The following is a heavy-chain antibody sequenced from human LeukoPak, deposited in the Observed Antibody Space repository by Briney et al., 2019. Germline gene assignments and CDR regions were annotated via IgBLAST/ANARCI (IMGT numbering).Heavy chain of an antibody. J-gene: IGHJ6*02. V-gene: IGHV3-23*01. CDR1: GFTFSNYA. D-gene: IGHD6-13*01. CDR3: AKDYGVAAAGPGGYYGMDV. Sequence: PGGSLRLSCTASGFTFSNYAMSWVRQAPGKGLEWVSAISGSGVGTYYADSVKGRFTISRDNSKNTLNLQMNSLRAEDTAVYYCAKDYGVAAAGPGGYYGMDVWGQGTTVTVSS. CDR2: ISGSGVGT.